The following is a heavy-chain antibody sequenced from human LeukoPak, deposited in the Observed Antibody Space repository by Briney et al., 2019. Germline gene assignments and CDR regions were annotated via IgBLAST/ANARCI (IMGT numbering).Heavy chain of an antibody. D-gene: IGHD2-2*01. Sequence: PGGSLRLSCAASGFTFSSYSMHWVRQAPGKGLEWVSSISSSNRYIYYADSVKGRFTISRDNAKNSLYLQMNSLRAEDTAVYYCARTNPSRDYWGQGTLVTVSS. V-gene: IGHV3-21*01. J-gene: IGHJ4*02. CDR1: GFTFSSYS. CDR3: ARTNPSRDY. CDR2: ISSSNRYI.